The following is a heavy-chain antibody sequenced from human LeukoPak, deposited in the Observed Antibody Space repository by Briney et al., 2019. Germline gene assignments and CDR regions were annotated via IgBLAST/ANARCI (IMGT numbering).Heavy chain of an antibody. V-gene: IGHV1-18*01. CDR2: ISSYNVNT. D-gene: IGHD3-9*01. Sequence: ASVKVSCKASGYTFTYLGISWVGQARGQGIEWMGWISSYNVNTNYAQKLQGRDTMTTDTSTSTAYMELRSLRSDDTAVYYCARVVGRYFDLWGQGTLVTVSS. CDR1: GYTFTYLG. CDR3: ARVVGRYFDL. J-gene: IGHJ4*02.